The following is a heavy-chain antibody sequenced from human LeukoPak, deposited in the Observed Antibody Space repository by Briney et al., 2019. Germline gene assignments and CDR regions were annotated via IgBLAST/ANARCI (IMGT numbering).Heavy chain of an antibody. Sequence: GESLKISCKVSGYTFTSCWIAWVRQMPGKGLEWMGIIYVGDSDTRYSPSFQGQVTISADKSISTAYLQWSSLKASDTAMYYCARTDPCNSGWYGAIDIWGQGTLVTVSS. CDR1: GYTFTSCW. CDR2: IYVGDSDT. V-gene: IGHV5-51*01. J-gene: IGHJ3*02. CDR3: ARTDPCNSGWYGAIDI. D-gene: IGHD6-19*01.